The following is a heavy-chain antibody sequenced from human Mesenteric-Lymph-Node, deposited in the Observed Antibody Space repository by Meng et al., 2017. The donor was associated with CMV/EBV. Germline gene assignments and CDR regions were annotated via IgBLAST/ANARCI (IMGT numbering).Heavy chain of an antibody. CDR2: ISASGDTT. J-gene: IGHJ6*02. CDR1: GFTVSSDY. V-gene: IGHV3-11*04. Sequence: GGSLRLSCAASGFTVSSDYMSWVRQAPGKGLEWVSTISASGDTTHYADSVKGRFTISRDNAKNSLYLQMNSLRAEDTAVYYCARSGVRSTDYYTMAVWGQGTTVTVSS. D-gene: IGHD3-3*01. CDR3: ARSGVRSTDYYTMAV.